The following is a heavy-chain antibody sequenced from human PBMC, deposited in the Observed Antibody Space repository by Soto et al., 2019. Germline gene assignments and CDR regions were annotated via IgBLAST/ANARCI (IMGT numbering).Heavy chain of an antibody. J-gene: IGHJ3*02. D-gene: IGHD6-13*01. V-gene: IGHV4-39*01. Sequence: SETLSLTCTVSGGSISSSSYYWGWIRQPPGKGLEWIGSLYYSGSTYYNPSLKSRVTISVDTSKNQFSLKLSSVTAADTAVYYGARHASIRIEARGDFDIWGKVPMVT. CDR2: LYYSGST. CDR3: ARHASIRIEARGDFDI. CDR1: GGSISSSSYY.